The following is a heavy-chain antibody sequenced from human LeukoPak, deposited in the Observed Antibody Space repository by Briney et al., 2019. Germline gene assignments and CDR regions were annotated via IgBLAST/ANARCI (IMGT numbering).Heavy chain of an antibody. J-gene: IGHJ4*02. CDR2: ISGSGFNT. Sequence: PSETLSLTCTVSGGSISTYYWSWIRQPPGKGLEWVSGISGSGFNTFYADSVKGRITISRDNTKNTLYLQMNSLRAEDTAVYYCARDSLESSGWYSDYFDYWGQGTLVTVSS. D-gene: IGHD6-19*01. V-gene: IGHV3-23*01. CDR3: ARDSLESSGWYSDYFDY. CDR1: GGSISTYY.